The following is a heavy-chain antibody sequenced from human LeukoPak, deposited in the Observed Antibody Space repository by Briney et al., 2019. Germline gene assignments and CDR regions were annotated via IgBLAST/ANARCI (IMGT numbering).Heavy chain of an antibody. CDR3: ARGRSLYSSSWYDY. J-gene: IGHJ4*02. CDR2: ISAYNGNT. CDR1: GYTFTSYG. V-gene: IGHV1-18*01. Sequence: ASVKVSCKASGYTFTSYGISWVRQAPGQGLEWMGWISAYNGNTNYAQKLQGRVTMTTDTSTSTVYMELSSLRSEDTAVYYCARGRSLYSSSWYDYWGQGTLVTVSS. D-gene: IGHD6-13*01.